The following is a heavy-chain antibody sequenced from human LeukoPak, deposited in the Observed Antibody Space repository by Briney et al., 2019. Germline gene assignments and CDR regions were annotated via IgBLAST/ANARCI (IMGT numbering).Heavy chain of an antibody. D-gene: IGHD2-2*01. CDR2: IYTSGST. CDR1: GGSISSYY. Sequence: SETLSLTCTVSGGSISSYYWSWIRQPAGKGLEWIGRIYTSGSTNYNPSLKSRVTMSVDTSKNQFSLKLSSVTAADTAVYYCARAKDIVVVPAAGEAYYYYYTDVWGKGTTVTVSS. V-gene: IGHV4-4*07. J-gene: IGHJ6*03. CDR3: ARAKDIVVVPAAGEAYYYYYTDV.